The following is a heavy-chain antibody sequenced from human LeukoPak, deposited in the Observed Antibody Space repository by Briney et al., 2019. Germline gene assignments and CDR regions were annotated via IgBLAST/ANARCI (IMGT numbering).Heavy chain of an antibody. CDR3: ARVKGTAYYYYYYMDV. CDR2: IYYSGST. CDR1: GGSISSYY. Sequence: SETLPLTCTVSGGSISSYYWSWIRQPPGKGLEWIGYIYYSGSTNYNPSLKSRVTISVDTSKNQFSLKLSSVTAADTAVYYCARVKGTAYYYYYYMDVWGKGTTVTISS. V-gene: IGHV4-59*01. J-gene: IGHJ6*03. D-gene: IGHD1-1*01.